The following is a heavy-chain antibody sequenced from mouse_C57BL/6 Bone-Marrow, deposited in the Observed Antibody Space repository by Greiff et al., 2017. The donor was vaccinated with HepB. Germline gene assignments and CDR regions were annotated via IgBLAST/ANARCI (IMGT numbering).Heavy chain of an antibody. CDR2: IYPGDGDT. V-gene: IGHV1-80*01. J-gene: IGHJ1*03. CDR1: GYAFSSYW. CDR3: ARRGNGKEWYFDV. Sequence: QVQLQQSGAELVKPGASVKISCKASGYAFSSYWMNWVKQRPGKGLEWIGQIYPGDGDTNYNGKFKGKATLTADKSSSTAYMQLSSLTSEDSAVYFCARRGNGKEWYFDVWGTGTTVTVSS.